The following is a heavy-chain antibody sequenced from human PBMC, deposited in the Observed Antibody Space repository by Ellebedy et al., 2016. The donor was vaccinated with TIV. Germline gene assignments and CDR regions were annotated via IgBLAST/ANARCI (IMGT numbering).Heavy chain of an antibody. V-gene: IGHV1-18*01. J-gene: IGHJ6*02. CDR1: GYTFSSYG. D-gene: IGHD6-13*01. Sequence: AASVTVSCKASGYTFSSYGISWVRQAPGQGLEWMGWISAYKGKTTHAQQLQGRVTMTTDPSTSTAYMELRSLKSDDTAVYYCAREEGIAAPGAGGWMDVWGQGTTVTVSS. CDR2: ISAYKGKT. CDR3: AREEGIAAPGAGGWMDV.